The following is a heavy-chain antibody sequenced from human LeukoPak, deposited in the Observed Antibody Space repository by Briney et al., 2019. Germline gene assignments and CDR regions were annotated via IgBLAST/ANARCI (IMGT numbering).Heavy chain of an antibody. D-gene: IGHD3-9*01. CDR2: INPSGGST. J-gene: IGHJ5*02. CDR1: GYTFTSYY. V-gene: IGHV1-46*01. Sequence: ASVKASCKASGYTFTSYYMRWVRQAPGQGLEWMGIINPSGGSTSYAQKFQGRVTMTRDMSTSTVYMELSSLRSEDTAVYYCASSYYDILTGYLRSGNWFDPWGQGTLVTVSS. CDR3: ASSYYDILTGYLRSGNWFDP.